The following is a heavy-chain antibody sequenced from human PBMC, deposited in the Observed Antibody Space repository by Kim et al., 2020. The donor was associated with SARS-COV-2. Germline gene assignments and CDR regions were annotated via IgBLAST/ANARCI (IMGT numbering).Heavy chain of an antibody. J-gene: IGHJ4*02. V-gene: IGHV1-24*01. D-gene: IGHD3-10*01. CDR3: ATRSFYYYGSGSVGYFDY. CDR2: FDPEDGET. CDR1: GYTLTELS. Sequence: ASVKVSCKVSGYTLTELSMHWVRQAPGKGLEWMGGFDPEDGETIYAQKFQGRVTMTEDTSTDTAYMELSSLRSEDTAVYYCATRSFYYYGSGSVGYFDYWGQGTLVTVSS.